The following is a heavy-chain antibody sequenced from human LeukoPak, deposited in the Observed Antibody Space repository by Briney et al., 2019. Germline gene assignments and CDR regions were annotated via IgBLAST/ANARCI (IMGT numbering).Heavy chain of an antibody. V-gene: IGHV3-9*01. Sequence: GRSLRLSCAASGYTFDDYAMHWVRQAPGKGLEWVSGISWNSGSIGYADSVKGRFTISRDNAKNSLYLQMNSLRAEDTALYYCAKDMKSIAAAGTLAYWGQGTLVTVSS. D-gene: IGHD6-13*01. J-gene: IGHJ4*02. CDR1: GYTFDDYA. CDR3: AKDMKSIAAAGTLAY. CDR2: ISWNSGSI.